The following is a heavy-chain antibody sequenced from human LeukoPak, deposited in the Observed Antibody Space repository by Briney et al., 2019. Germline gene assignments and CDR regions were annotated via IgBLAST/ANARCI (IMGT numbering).Heavy chain of an antibody. V-gene: IGHV3-48*02. D-gene: IGHD3-10*01. CDR1: GFTFRAYS. J-gene: IGHJ4*02. CDR3: VRGDGWFGELLNFDN. Sequence: QPGGSLRLSCAASGFTFRAYSMNWVRQAPGKGPEWVSHISSSSSTIYYADSVKGRFTISRDNAKNSLYLQMNSLRDGDTAVYYCVRGDGWFGELLNFDNWGQGTLVTVSS. CDR2: ISSSSSTI.